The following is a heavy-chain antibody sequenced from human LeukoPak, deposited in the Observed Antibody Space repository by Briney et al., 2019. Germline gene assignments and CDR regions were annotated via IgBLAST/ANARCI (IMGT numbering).Heavy chain of an antibody. CDR3: TRRQTDDSSGYYGY. CDR2: IRSKANSYAT. J-gene: IGHJ4*02. V-gene: IGHV3-73*01. D-gene: IGHD3-22*01. Sequence: PGGSLRLSCAASGFTFSGSAMHWVRQASGKGLEWVGRIRSKANSYATAYAASVKGRFTISRGDSKNTAYLQMNSLKTEDTAVYYCTRRQTDDSSGYYGYWGQGTLVTVSS. CDR1: GFTFSGSA.